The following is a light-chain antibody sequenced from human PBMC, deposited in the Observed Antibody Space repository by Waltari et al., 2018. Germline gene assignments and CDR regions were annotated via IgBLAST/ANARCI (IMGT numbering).Light chain of an antibody. CDR3: QQYGTSPFA. J-gene: IGKJ4*01. V-gene: IGKV3-20*01. CDR2: STS. CDR1: QSVSSAY. Sequence: EIVLTQSPGTLSLSPGDRATLSCRASQSVSSAYLAWFQHKPGQAPRLLIYSTSARATGIPDRCSGSGSGTDFILTISRLEPEDFAVYYCQQYGTSPFAFGGGTKVEIK.